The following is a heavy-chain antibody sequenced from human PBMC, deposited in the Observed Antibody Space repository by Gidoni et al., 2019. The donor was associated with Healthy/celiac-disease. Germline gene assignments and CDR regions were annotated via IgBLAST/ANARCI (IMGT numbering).Heavy chain of an antibody. D-gene: IGHD3-10*01. Sequence: EVQLVESGGGLVQRGGSLRLSCAASGFPFSSYSMNWVRQAPGKGLEWVSFMSSSSSTIYYADSVKCRFTISRDNAKNSLYLQMNSLRAEDTALYYCGYYYGSGSYDYYYYGMDVWGQGTTVTVSS. J-gene: IGHJ6*02. CDR2: MSSSSSTI. CDR1: GFPFSSYS. CDR3: GYYYGSGSYDYYYYGMDV. V-gene: IGHV3-48*01.